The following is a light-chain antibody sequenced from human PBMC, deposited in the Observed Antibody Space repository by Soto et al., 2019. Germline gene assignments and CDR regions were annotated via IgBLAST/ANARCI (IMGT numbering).Light chain of an antibody. CDR2: DAS. J-gene: IGKJ1*01. Sequence: EIVLTQSPGTLSLSPGERATLSCRASQSVSSYLAWYQQTPGQAPRLLIYDASTRANGISARFSGSGSGTDFTLTISSLEPEDFAVYYCQQRSNWPVTFGQGTKVEVK. CDR1: QSVSSY. CDR3: QQRSNWPVT. V-gene: IGKV3-11*01.